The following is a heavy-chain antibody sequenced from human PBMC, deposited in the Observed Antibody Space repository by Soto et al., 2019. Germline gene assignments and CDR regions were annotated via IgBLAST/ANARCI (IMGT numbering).Heavy chain of an antibody. D-gene: IGHD3-16*01. CDR2: INAGNGNT. J-gene: IGHJ5*02. CDR1: GYTFTSYA. Sequence: MHVASVKVSCKASGYTFTSYAMHWVRQAPGQRLEWMGWINAGNGNTKYSQKFQGRVTITRDTSASTAYMELSSLRSEDTAVYYCARCAILGNWFALWGQGTLVTGSA. CDR3: ARCAILGNWFAL. V-gene: IGHV1-3*01.